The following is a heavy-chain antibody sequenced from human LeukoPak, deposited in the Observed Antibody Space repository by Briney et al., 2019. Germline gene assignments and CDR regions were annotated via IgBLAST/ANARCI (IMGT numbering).Heavy chain of an antibody. CDR1: GYTFTSYY. V-gene: IGHV1-46*01. CDR3: ARANDYTGYYSYFDS. CDR2: INPSGGST. J-gene: IGHJ4*02. Sequence: ASVKVSCKASGYTFTSYYIHWVRQAPGQGPEWMGIINPSGGSTSYSQKFQGRVTMTRDMSTSTVYMELSSLRSEDTAVYYCARANDYTGYYSYFDSWGQGTLVTVSS. D-gene: IGHD3-22*01.